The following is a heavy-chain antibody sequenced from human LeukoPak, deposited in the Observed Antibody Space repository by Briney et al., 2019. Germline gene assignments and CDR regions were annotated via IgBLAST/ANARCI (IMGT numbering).Heavy chain of an antibody. J-gene: IGHJ6*03. CDR2: ISSGSSYI. CDR1: GFTFSSYE. Sequence: GGSLRLSCAASGFTFSSYEMNWVRQAPGKGLQWVSSISSGSSYIYYADSMKGRFTISRDNAKNSLYLQMNSLRAEDTAVYYCARRGATISGYMDVWGKGTTVTVSS. V-gene: IGHV3-21*01. CDR3: ARRGATISGYMDV. D-gene: IGHD5-12*01.